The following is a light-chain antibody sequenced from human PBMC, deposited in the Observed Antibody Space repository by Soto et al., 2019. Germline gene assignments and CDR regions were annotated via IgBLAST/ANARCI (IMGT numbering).Light chain of an antibody. CDR3: SSYPSSGTIL. Sequence: QSALTQPASVSGSPGQSITISCTGTSSDVGGYNYVSWYQQHPGKPPKLMIYDVSNRPSGVSNRFSGSMSGNTASLTISGLQAEDEADYYCSSYPSSGTILFGGGTKLTV. V-gene: IGLV2-14*03. CDR1: SSDVGGYNY. J-gene: IGLJ2*01. CDR2: DVS.